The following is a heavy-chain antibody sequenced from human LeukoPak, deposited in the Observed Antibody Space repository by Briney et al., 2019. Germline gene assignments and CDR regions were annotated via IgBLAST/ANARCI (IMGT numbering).Heavy chain of an antibody. J-gene: IGHJ4*02. Sequence: PSETLSLTCAVYGGSFSGYYWSWIRQPPGKGLEWIGEINHSGSTNYNPSLKSRVTISADTSKNQFSLKLSSVTAADTAVYYCARVNSSGCDYWGQGTLVTVSS. CDR2: INHSGST. D-gene: IGHD6-19*01. V-gene: IGHV4-34*01. CDR3: ARVNSSGCDY. CDR1: GGSFSGYY.